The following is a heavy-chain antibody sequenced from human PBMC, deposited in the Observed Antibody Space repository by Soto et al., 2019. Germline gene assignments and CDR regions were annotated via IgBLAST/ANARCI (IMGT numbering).Heavy chain of an antibody. CDR3: VRDQGIPVTA. Sequence: EVQVVESGGGLIQPGGSLRLSCAASGFSVSSNYMSWVRQAPGKGLEWVSVIFIGGGTYYADSVKGRFTISRDNSENTLYLQMNSLRAEDTAVYYCVRDQGIPVTAWGQGTLVTVSS. V-gene: IGHV3-53*01. J-gene: IGHJ4*02. D-gene: IGHD6-19*01. CDR2: IFIGGGT. CDR1: GFSVSSNY.